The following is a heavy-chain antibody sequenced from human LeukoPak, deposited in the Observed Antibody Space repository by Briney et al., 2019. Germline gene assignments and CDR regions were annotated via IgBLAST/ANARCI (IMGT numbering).Heavy chain of an antibody. V-gene: IGHV3-21*01. J-gene: IGHJ4*02. CDR2: ISGSHTYI. CDR1: EFTFSMYG. CDR3: ARDREWEVFDY. D-gene: IGHD1-26*01. Sequence: GGSLRLSCAASEFTFSMYGMNWVRQAPGKGLEWVSSISGSHTYIAYADSVKGRFTISRDNAKNSPYLQMNSLRADDTAVYYCARDREWEVFDYWGQGTLVTVSS.